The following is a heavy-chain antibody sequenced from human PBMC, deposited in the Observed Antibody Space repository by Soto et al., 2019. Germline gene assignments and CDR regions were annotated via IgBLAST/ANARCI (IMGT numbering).Heavy chain of an antibody. CDR2: ISYDGSNK. CDR1: GFTFSSYA. J-gene: IGHJ6*02. CDR3: ARGSHWGYGMDV. D-gene: IGHD7-27*01. V-gene: IGHV3-30-3*01. Sequence: GGSLRLSCAASGFTFSSYAMHWVRQAPGKGLEWVAVISYDGSNKYYADSVKGRFTISRDNSKNTLYLQMNSLRAEDTAVYYCARGSHWGYGMDVWGPGTTVTVSS.